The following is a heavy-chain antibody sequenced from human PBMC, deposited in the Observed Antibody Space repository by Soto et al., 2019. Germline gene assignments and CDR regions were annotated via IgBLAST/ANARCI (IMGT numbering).Heavy chain of an antibody. CDR2: ITGSGGST. Sequence: PGGSLRLSCAASGFTFSTYAMIWVRQAPGKGLEWVSVITGSGGSTYYADSVKGRFTISRDTSKNTLFLQMNSLRAEDTAVYYYAKDSLRYFDWPRFGTFDYWGQGTLVTVSS. D-gene: IGHD3-9*01. CDR3: AKDSLRYFDWPRFGTFDY. J-gene: IGHJ4*02. V-gene: IGHV3-23*01. CDR1: GFTFSTYA.